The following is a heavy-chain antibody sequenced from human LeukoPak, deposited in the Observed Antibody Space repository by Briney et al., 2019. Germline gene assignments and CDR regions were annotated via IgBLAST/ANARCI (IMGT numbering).Heavy chain of an antibody. CDR2: IKQDGSEK. J-gene: IGHJ4*02. CDR1: GFTFSSYW. CDR3: ARDSVPAAMGAAMFLGFDY. Sequence: PGGSLRLSCAASGFTFSSYWMSWVRQAPGKGLEWVANIKQDGSEKYYVDSVKGRFTISRDNAKNSLYLQMNSLRAEDTAVYYCARDSVPAAMGAAMFLGFDYWGQGTLVTVSS. D-gene: IGHD2-2*01. V-gene: IGHV3-7*01.